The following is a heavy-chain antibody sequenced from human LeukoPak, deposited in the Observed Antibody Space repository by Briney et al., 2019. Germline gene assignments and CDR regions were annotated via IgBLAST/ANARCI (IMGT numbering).Heavy chain of an antibody. Sequence: GGSLRLSCAASGFTFSSYSMQWVRQAPGKGLEYVSAISSNGGSTYYANSVKGKFTISRDNSKNTLYLQMGSLRAEDMAVYYCARLYYYDPYAFDIWGQGTMVTVSS. V-gene: IGHV3-64*01. CDR1: GFTFSSYS. CDR2: ISSNGGST. J-gene: IGHJ3*02. CDR3: ARLYYYDPYAFDI. D-gene: IGHD3-22*01.